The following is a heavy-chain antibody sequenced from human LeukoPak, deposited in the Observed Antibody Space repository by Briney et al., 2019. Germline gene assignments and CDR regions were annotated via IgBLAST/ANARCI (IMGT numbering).Heavy chain of an antibody. Sequence: PGGSLRLSCAASGFTVSSYCMRWVRQAPGKGLEWVAFIRYDGSNKYYADSVKGRFTISRDNSKNTLYLQMNSLRAEDTAVYYCAKDRLWFGESKVVDYWGQGTLVTVSS. V-gene: IGHV3-30*02. D-gene: IGHD3-10*01. CDR1: GFTVSSYC. CDR3: AKDRLWFGESKVVDY. CDR2: IRYDGSNK. J-gene: IGHJ4*02.